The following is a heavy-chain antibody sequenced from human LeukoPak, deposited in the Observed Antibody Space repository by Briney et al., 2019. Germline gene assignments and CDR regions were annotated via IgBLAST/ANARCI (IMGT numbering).Heavy chain of an antibody. CDR2: MNPNSGNT. V-gene: IGHV1-8*01. Sequence: ASVKVSCKASGYTFTSYDINWVRQATGQGLEWMGWMNPNSGNTGYALKFQGRVTMTRNTSISTVYMELSSLRSEDTAVYYCAKAVRHAFDIWGQGTMVTVSS. J-gene: IGHJ3*02. CDR1: GYTFTSYD. CDR3: AKAVRHAFDI. D-gene: IGHD1-1*01.